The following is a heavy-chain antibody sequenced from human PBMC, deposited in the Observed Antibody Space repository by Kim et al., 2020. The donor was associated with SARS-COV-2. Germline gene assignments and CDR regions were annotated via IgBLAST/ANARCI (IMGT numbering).Heavy chain of an antibody. CDR1: GGTFSSYA. D-gene: IGHD3-3*01. J-gene: IGHJ6*03. CDR3: ARGADMDYDFWSGYAYYYYYMDV. CDR2: IIPIFGTA. Sequence: SVKVSCKASGGTFSSYAISWVRQAPGQGLEWMGGIIPIFGTANYAQKFQGRVTITADESTSTAYMELSSLRSEDTAVYYCARGADMDYDFWSGYAYYYYYMDVWGKGTTVTVSS. V-gene: IGHV1-69*13.